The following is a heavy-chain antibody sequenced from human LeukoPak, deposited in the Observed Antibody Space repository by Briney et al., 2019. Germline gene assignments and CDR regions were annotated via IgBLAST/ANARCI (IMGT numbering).Heavy chain of an antibody. CDR1: GGSISSSSYY. Sequence: SETLSLTCTVSGGSISSSSYYWGWIRQPPGKGLEWIGSIYYSGSTYYNPSLKSRVTISVDTSKNQFSLKLSSVTAADTAVYYCARQRENCSGGSCYFDYWGQGTLVTVSS. D-gene: IGHD2-15*01. CDR2: IYYSGST. CDR3: ARQRENCSGGSCYFDY. J-gene: IGHJ4*02. V-gene: IGHV4-39*07.